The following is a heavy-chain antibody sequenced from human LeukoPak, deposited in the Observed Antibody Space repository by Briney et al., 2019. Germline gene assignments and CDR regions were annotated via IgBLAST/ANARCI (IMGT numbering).Heavy chain of an antibody. Sequence: PGGSLRLSCAASGFDFDNYWMTWVRQVPGKGLEWVANMNQDGSEQYYVDSVKGRFTISRDNSKNTLYLQMNSLRAEDTAVYYCARDIIAAPSGWFDPWGQGTLVTVSS. V-gene: IGHV3-7*01. CDR2: MNQDGSEQ. CDR3: ARDIIAAPSGWFDP. CDR1: GFDFDNYW. D-gene: IGHD6-13*01. J-gene: IGHJ5*02.